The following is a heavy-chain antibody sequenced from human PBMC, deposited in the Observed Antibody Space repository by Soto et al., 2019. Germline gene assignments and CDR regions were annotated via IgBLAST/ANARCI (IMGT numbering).Heavy chain of an antibody. CDR2: INAGNGNT. D-gene: IGHD3-16*01. Sequence: QVQLVQSGAEVKKPGASVKVSCKASGYTFTSYAMHWVRQAPGQRLEWMGWINAGNGNTKYSQKCPGRVTITRDTSASTAYMGLSSLRSEDTAVYYCARGYGGPIGWFDPWGQGTLVTVSS. CDR3: ARGYGGPIGWFDP. V-gene: IGHV1-3*01. CDR1: GYTFTSYA. J-gene: IGHJ5*02.